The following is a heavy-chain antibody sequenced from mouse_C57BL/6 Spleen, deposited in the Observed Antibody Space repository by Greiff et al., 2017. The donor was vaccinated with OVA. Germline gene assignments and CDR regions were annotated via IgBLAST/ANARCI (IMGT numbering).Heavy chain of an antibody. J-gene: IGHJ2*01. CDR2: IYPGSGNT. V-gene: IGHV1-76*01. Sequence: VKLVESGAELVRPGASVKLSCKASGYTFTDYYINWVKQRPGQGLEWIARIYPGSGNTYYNEKFKGKATLTAEKSSSTAYMQLSSLTSEDSAVYFCARWADYWGQGTTLTVSS. CDR1: GYTFTDYY. CDR3: ARWADY.